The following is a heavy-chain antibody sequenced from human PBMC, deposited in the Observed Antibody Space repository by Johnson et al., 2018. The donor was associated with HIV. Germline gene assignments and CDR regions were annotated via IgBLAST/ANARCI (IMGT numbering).Heavy chain of an antibody. CDR2: IKNKIDGGTI. V-gene: IGHV3-15*01. CDR3: STGFSSWAFDI. J-gene: IGHJ3*02. D-gene: IGHD6-13*01. Sequence: VQLVESGGGLVNPGGSLKLSCAASGVTLTNTWMNWVRQAPGKGLEWVGRIKNKIDGGTIDYAAPVKGRFSISRDDSRNTLHLQMNSLEFEDTAVYYCSTGFSSWAFDIWGQGTMVTVSS. CDR1: GVTLTNTW.